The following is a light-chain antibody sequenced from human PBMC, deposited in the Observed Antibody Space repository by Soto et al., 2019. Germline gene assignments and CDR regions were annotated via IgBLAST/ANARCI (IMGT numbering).Light chain of an antibody. CDR1: SSDVGTYNL. V-gene: IGLV2-23*02. CDR2: EVT. Sequence: QSALTQPASVSGSPGQSITISCTGTSSDVGTYNLVSWYQQYPGKAPKLMIYEVTKRPSGVSNRFSGSKSGNTASLTISGLQAEDEADYYCCSYAGRSTSYVLATGTKVTVL. CDR3: CSYAGRSTSYV. J-gene: IGLJ1*01.